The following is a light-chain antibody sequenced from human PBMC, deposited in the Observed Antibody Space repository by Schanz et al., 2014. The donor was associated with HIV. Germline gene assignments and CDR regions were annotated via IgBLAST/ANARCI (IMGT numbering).Light chain of an antibody. CDR2: EAS. CDR1: QSISEW. CDR3: LHYNDFAST. V-gene: IGKV1-5*03. J-gene: IGKJ2*01. Sequence: DIQMTQSPSTLSASVGDRITITCRASQSISEWLAWYQQKPGQAPNLLISEASTLESGVPSRFSGNGSGTEFTLTISSLQPDDFATYFCLHYNDFASTFGQGTKLEIK.